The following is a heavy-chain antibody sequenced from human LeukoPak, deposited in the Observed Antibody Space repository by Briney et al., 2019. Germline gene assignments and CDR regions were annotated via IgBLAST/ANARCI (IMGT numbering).Heavy chain of an antibody. CDR2: IHHSGSA. J-gene: IGHJ5*02. Sequence: SGTLSLTCAVSGGSISSRNWWSWVRQPPGKGLEWIGEIHHSGSANYNPSLKSRVTISLDKSNNQFSLKLSSVTAADTAVYYCATIAYDILTGYYSPPFDPWGQGTLVTVSS. CDR1: GGSISSRNW. CDR3: ATIAYDILTGYYSPPFDP. V-gene: IGHV4-4*02. D-gene: IGHD3-9*01.